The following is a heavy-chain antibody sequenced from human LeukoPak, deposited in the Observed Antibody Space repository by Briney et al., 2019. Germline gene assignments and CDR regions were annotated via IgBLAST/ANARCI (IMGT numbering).Heavy chain of an antibody. CDR1: GYTFSGYY. CDR3: ARVGRAFTARSTFFDY. J-gene: IGHJ4*02. Sequence: AASVKVSCKASGYTFSGYYMHWVRQAPGQGLEWMGWFNPNSGGTNYAQKFQGRVTMTRDTSISTAYMELIRLRSADTAVYYCARVGRAFTARSTFFDYWGQGTLVTVSS. CDR2: FNPNSGGT. V-gene: IGHV1-2*02. D-gene: IGHD1-14*01.